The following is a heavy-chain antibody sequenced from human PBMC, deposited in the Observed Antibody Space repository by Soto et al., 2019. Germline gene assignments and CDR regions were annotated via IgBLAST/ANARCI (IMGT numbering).Heavy chain of an antibody. Sequence: QVQLVQSGAEVKKPGSSVKVSCKASGGTFSSYAISWVRQAPGQGLEWMGGIIPIFGTANYAQKFQGRVTITADESTSTAYMELSSLRSEDTAVYYCARADADYDFWSLPGRYGMDVWGQGTTVTVSS. V-gene: IGHV1-69*01. CDR3: ARADADYDFWSLPGRYGMDV. D-gene: IGHD3-3*01. CDR2: IIPIFGTA. J-gene: IGHJ6*02. CDR1: GGTFSSYA.